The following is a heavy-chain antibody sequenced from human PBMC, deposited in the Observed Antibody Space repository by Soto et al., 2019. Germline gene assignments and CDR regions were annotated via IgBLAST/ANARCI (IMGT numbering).Heavy chain of an antibody. CDR1: GFTFSSYA. J-gene: IGHJ4*02. V-gene: IGHV3-23*01. CDR2: ISGSGGTA. Sequence: EVQLLESGGGSVQPGGSLRLSCAASGFTFSSYAMHWVRRPPGKGLEWVSCISGSGGTAYYAGSVKGRFSISRDSLVNTLYLQMNSLRAEDTAVYYCAKGRGQNWNFDYWGQGTLVTVS. CDR3: AKGRGQNWNFDY. D-gene: IGHD1-1*01.